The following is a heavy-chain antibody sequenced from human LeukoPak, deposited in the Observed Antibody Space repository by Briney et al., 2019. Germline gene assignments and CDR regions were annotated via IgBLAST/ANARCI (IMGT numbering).Heavy chain of an antibody. CDR2: ISASGNST. J-gene: IGHJ5*02. Sequence: PGGSLRLSCAASGFTFSSYAMTWVRQAPGKGLEWVSSISASGNSTYYAESVKGRFTISRDNSKNTLYLQMKSVTAEDTAVYYCAKGPYCSGGTCYSLGEFDPWGQGTLVPVSS. V-gene: IGHV3-23*01. D-gene: IGHD2-15*01. CDR1: GFTFSSYA. CDR3: AKGPYCSGGTCYSLGEFDP.